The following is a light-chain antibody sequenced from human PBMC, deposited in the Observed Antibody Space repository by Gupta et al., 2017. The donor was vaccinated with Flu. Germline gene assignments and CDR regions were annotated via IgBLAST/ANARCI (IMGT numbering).Light chain of an antibody. V-gene: IGLV1-51*02. CDR2: ENN. CDR3: GTWDSSLSAGYYV. Sequence: QSVLTQPPSVSAAPGQKVTISCSGSRSNIGNNYVTCYQQLPGTAPTLLIYENNKRPSGIPDRFSGSKSGTSATLGITGIQTGYEADYYCGTWDSSLSAGYYVFGTGTKVTVL. CDR1: RSNIGNNY. J-gene: IGLJ1*01.